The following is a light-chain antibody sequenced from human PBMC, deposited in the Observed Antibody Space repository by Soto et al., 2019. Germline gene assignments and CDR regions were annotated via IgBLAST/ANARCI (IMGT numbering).Light chain of an antibody. CDR1: SSDVGSYNL. J-gene: IGLJ1*01. Sequence: QSVLPQPASVYGSPGQSITISCTGTSSDVGSYNLVSWYQQHPGKAPKLMIYGVNKRPSGVSNRFSGSKSGNTASLTISGLQAEDEADYYCCSYAGISTFYVFGTGTKVTVL. CDR3: CSYAGISTFYV. V-gene: IGLV2-23*02. CDR2: GVN.